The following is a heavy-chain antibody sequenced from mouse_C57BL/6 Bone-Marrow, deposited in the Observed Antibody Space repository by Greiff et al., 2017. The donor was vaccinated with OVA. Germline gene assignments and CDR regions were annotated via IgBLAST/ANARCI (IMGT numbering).Heavy chain of an antibody. CDR2: IDPENGDT. V-gene: IGHV14-4*01. CDR3: TTRGVDY. J-gene: IGHJ2*01. Sequence: VQLQQSGAELVRPGASVKLSCTASGFNITDDYMHWVKRRPEQGMEWIGGIDPENGDTDYAAQFQGKGTITADTSSNTAYLQLSSLTSEDTAVYYCTTRGVDYWGQGTTLTVSS. CDR1: GFNITDDY.